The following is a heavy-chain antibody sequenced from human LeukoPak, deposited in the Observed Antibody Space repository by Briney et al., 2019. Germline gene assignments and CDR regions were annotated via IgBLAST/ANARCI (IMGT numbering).Heavy chain of an antibody. CDR3: ARDVHGDYGSGWFDP. CDR2: IMPLFGTA. J-gene: IGHJ5*02. D-gene: IGHD4-17*01. CDR1: GGTFNNSA. Sequence: ASVKVSCKTSGGTFNNSAISWVRQAPGQGLEWLGGIMPLFGTAGYAQKFQGRVAITKDESTRTVYLELTSLTSDNTAVYYCARDVHGDYGSGWFDPWGQGTLVSVS. V-gene: IGHV1-69*05.